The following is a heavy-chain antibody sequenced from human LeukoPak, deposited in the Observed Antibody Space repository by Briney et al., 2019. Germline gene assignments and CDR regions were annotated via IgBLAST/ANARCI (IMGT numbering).Heavy chain of an antibody. V-gene: IGHV3-23*01. CDR1: GFTFSSYA. D-gene: IGHD5-12*01. Sequence: GGCLRLSCAASGFTFSSYAMSWVRQTPGKGLGWVSYISGSGGRTHYADSVKGRYTISRDSSKNTLYLQMNNLRAEDTAVYYCAIGPSGYHNTGGQGTMVTDSS. CDR3: AIGPSGYHNT. J-gene: IGHJ4*02. CDR2: ISGSGGRT.